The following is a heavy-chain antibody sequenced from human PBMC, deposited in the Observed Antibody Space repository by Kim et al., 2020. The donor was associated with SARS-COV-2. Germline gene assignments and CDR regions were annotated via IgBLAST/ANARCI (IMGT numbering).Heavy chain of an antibody. V-gene: IGHV4-34*01. CDR3: ARDGQPYY. CDR2: INHSGST. J-gene: IGHJ4*02. Sequence: SETLSLTCAVYGGSFSGYYWSWIRQPPGKGLEWIGEINHSGSTNYNPSLKSRVIISIDTSKNQFFLQLSSVTAADAAVYYCARDGQPYYWGQGTLVTVSS. CDR1: GGSFSGYY. D-gene: IGHD1-1*01.